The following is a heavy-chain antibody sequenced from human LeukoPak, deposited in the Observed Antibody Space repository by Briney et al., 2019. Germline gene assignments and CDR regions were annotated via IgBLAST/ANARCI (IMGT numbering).Heavy chain of an antibody. CDR1: GYTFTSYG. CDR2: ISAYNGNT. CDR3: ARDLGTYDFWSGYYYYGMDV. Sequence: EASVKVSCKASGYTFTSYGISWVRQAPGQGLEWMGWISAYNGNTNYAQKLQGRVTMTTDTSTSTAYMELRSLRSDDTAVYYCARDLGTYDFWSGYYYYGMDVWGQGTTVTVSS. D-gene: IGHD3-3*01. J-gene: IGHJ6*02. V-gene: IGHV1-18*01.